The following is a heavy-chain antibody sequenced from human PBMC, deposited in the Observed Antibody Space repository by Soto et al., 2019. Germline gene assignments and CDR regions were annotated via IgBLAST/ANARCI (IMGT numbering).Heavy chain of an antibody. V-gene: IGHV3-23*01. CDR3: AKGHRYSSTNVRFDY. CDR2: ISGSGGST. D-gene: IGHD5-18*01. J-gene: IGHJ4*02. CDR1: GFTFSTYA. Sequence: EVQVLESGGGLVQPGGSLRLSCAASGFTFSTYAMSWVRQAPGKGLEWVSGISGSGGSTYYADSVKGRFTISRDNSKNTLYLQMNSLRAEDTAVYYCAKGHRYSSTNVRFDYWGQGTLVTVSS.